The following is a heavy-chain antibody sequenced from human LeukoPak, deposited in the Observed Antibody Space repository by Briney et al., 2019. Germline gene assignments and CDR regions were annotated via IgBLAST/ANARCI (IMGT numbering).Heavy chain of an antibody. D-gene: IGHD3-10*01. V-gene: IGHV3-7*01. CDR2: IKQDGSAK. Sequence: GGSLRLSCAASGFTLSNYWMSWIRQAPGKGLEWVANIKQDGSAKYYVDSVKGRFTISRDNARNSLYLQMNGLRADDTAVYFCARVEFRATDFDYWGQGTLVTVSS. CDR1: GFTLSNYW. CDR3: ARVEFRATDFDY. J-gene: IGHJ4*02.